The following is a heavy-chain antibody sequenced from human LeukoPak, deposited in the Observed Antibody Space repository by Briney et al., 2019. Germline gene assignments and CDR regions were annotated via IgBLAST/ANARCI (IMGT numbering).Heavy chain of an antibody. J-gene: IGHJ1*01. CDR3: AKLEGGFWSGYTAEYFQH. D-gene: IGHD3-3*01. Sequence: ASVKVSCKASGYTFTGYYIHWVRQAPGQGLEWMGWINPNSGGTNYAQKFQGRVTMTRDTSISTAYMELSRLRSDDTAVDYCAKLEGGFWSGYTAEYFQHWGQGTLVTVSS. CDR1: GYTFTGYY. V-gene: IGHV1-2*02. CDR2: INPNSGGT.